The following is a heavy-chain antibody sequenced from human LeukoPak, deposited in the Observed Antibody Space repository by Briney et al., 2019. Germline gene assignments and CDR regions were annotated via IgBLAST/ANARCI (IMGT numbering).Heavy chain of an antibody. CDR3: ARDQEGSSGWYTGGGYYYYGMDV. J-gene: IGHJ6*02. CDR2: TYYRSKWYN. Sequence: SQTLSLTCAISGDSVSSNSAAWNWIRQSPSRGLEWLVRTYYRSKWYNDYAVSVKSRITINPDTSKNQFSLQLNSVTPEDTAVYYCARDQEGSSGWYTGGGYYYYGMDVWGQGTTVTVSS. D-gene: IGHD6-19*01. V-gene: IGHV6-1*01. CDR1: GDSVSSNSAA.